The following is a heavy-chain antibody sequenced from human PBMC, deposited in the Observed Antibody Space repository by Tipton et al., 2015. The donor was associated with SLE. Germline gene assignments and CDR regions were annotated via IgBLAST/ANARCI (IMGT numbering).Heavy chain of an antibody. J-gene: IGHJ4*02. Sequence: TLSLTCTVSGYSISSGFYWGWIRQPPGKGLEWIGNIYHSGSTFYNPSLKSRVTISVDTSKNQFSLKLSSVTAADTAVYYCARGDGYIFDYWGQGTLVTVSS. CDR1: GYSISSGFY. D-gene: IGHD5-24*01. CDR3: ARGDGYIFDY. CDR2: IYHSGST. V-gene: IGHV4-38-2*02.